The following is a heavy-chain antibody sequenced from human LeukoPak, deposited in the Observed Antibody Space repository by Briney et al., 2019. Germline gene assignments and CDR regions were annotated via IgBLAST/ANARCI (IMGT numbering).Heavy chain of an antibody. CDR1: GGSISSYY. CDR2: IYTSGST. D-gene: IGHD3-16*02. J-gene: IGHJ4*02. CDR3: ASRSWELSLSPSFDY. Sequence: PSETLSLTCTVSGGSISSYYWSWIRQPAGKGLEWIGRIYTSGSTNYNPSLKSRVTMSVDTSKNQFSLKLSSVTAADTAVYYCASRSWELSLSPSFDYWGQGTLVTVSS. V-gene: IGHV4-4*07.